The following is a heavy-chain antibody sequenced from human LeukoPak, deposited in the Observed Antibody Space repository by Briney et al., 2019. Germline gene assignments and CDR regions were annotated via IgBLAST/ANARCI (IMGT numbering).Heavy chain of an antibody. CDR2: ISASNGRT. Sequence: ASVKVSCKVSGYTFTNHGITWVRQAPGRGLEWMGWISASNGRTNYAQKAQGRLTMTTDTTSSTAYMELRGVTSDDTAVYYCARAPSSSGDYYLQFDYWGQGTLVAVSS. CDR3: ARAPSSSGDYYLQFDY. J-gene: IGHJ4*02. D-gene: IGHD1-26*01. CDR1: GYTFTNHG. V-gene: IGHV1-18*01.